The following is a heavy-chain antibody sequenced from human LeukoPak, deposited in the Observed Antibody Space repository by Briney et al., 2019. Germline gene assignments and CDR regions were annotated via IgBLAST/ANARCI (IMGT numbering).Heavy chain of an antibody. CDR1: GFTFRSYW. Sequence: GGSLRPSCAASGFTFRSYWMHWVRQAPGKGLVWVARINTDGISTSYADSVKGRFTISRDNAKNTLYLQMNSLRVEDTAVYYRTKDTFGNHDYWGQGTLVTVSS. CDR3: TKDTFGNHDY. CDR2: INTDGIST. D-gene: IGHD3-10*01. J-gene: IGHJ4*02. V-gene: IGHV3-74*01.